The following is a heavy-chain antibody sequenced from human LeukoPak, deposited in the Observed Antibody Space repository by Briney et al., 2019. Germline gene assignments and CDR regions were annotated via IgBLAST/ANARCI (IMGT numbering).Heavy chain of an antibody. J-gene: IGHJ4*02. V-gene: IGHV1-18*04. Sequence: ASVKVSCKASGYTFTGYYMHWVRQAPGQGLEWMGWISAYNGNTNYAQKLQGRVTMTTDTSTSTAYMELRSLGSDDTAVYYCARGWTIAHFDYWGQGTLVTVSS. D-gene: IGHD6-13*01. CDR2: ISAYNGNT. CDR3: ARGWTIAHFDY. CDR1: GYTFTGYY.